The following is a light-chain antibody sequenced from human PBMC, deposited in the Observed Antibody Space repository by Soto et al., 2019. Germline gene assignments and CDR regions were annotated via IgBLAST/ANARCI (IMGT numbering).Light chain of an antibody. CDR3: AAWDDSLGGSVI. CDR2: GVN. Sequence: QSVLTQPPSASGTPGQSVTISCSGSTSNIGTHDVTWYQQFPGAAPKLLICGVNQRPSGVPDRFFGSTSGTSASLAISGLQSEDEADYYCAAWDDSLGGSVIFGGGTKLTVL. CDR1: TSNIGTHD. V-gene: IGLV1-44*01. J-gene: IGLJ2*01.